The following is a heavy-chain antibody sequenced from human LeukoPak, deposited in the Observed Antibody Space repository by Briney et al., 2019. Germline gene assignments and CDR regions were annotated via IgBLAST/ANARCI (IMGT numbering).Heavy chain of an antibody. V-gene: IGHV1-18*01. CDR1: GYTFTSYG. CDR2: ISAYNGNT. Sequence: ASVRVSCKASGYTFTSYGISWVRQAPGQGLEWMGWISAYNGNTNYAQKLQGRVTMTTDTSTSTAYMELRSLRSDDTAVYYCARGPYYYDSSGYSFQHWGQGTLVTVSS. J-gene: IGHJ1*01. CDR3: ARGPYYYDSSGYSFQH. D-gene: IGHD3-22*01.